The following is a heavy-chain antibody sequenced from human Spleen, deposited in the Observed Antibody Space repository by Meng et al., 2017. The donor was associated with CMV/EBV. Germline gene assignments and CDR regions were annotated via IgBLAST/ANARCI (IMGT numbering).Heavy chain of an antibody. D-gene: IGHD1-26*01. CDR2: IIVHDDTP. CDR1: GFTFSSYA. V-gene: IGHV3-23*01. Sequence: GESLKISCAASGFTFSSYAMTWVRQAPGKGLEWVSLIIVHDDTPYYADSVKGRFTISRDNSKNTLYLQMNSLRVEDTAIYYCAKVSGVGAYRPFDFWGQGTLVTVYS. CDR3: AKVSGVGAYRPFDF. J-gene: IGHJ5*01.